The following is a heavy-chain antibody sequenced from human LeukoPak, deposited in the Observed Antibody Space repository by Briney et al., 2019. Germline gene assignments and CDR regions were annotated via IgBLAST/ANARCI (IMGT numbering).Heavy chain of an antibody. CDR1: GFTFSSYA. Sequence: GGSLRLSCAASGFTFSSYAMHWVRQAPGKGLEYVSAISSNGDSTYSANCLKGRFIISRDNSKNLLYLQMGSLRPEDMAMYYCARPGRDGYNYDAFDIWGQGTMVTVSS. V-gene: IGHV3-64*01. CDR3: ARPGRDGYNYDAFDI. D-gene: IGHD5-24*01. J-gene: IGHJ3*02. CDR2: ISSNGDST.